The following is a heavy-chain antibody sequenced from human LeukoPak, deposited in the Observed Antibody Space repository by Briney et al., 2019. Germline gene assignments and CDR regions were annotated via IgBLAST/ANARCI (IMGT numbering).Heavy chain of an antibody. CDR3: AGTLSYFDD. Sequence: SQTLSLTCAISGDSVSSNSAGWNWIRQSPLRGLEWLGRTYYRSRWYNDYAVSVKSRITINPDTSKNQFSLQLNSVTPEDTAVYYCAGTLSYFDDWGQGTLVTVSS. J-gene: IGHJ4*02. D-gene: IGHD3-16*01. V-gene: IGHV6-1*01. CDR2: TYYRSRWYN. CDR1: GDSVSSNSAG.